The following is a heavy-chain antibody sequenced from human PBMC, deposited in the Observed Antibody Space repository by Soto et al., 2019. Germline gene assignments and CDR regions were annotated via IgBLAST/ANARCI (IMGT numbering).Heavy chain of an antibody. CDR2: ISGSGGST. CDR1: GFTFSSYA. V-gene: IGHV3-23*01. J-gene: IGHJ4*02. CDR3: AKALFGRELWAVGY. D-gene: IGHD3-16*01. Sequence: EVQLLESGGGLVQPGGSLRLSCAASGFTFSSYAMSWVRQAPGKGLEWVSAISGSGGSTYYADSVKGRFTISRDNSKNTLYLKMNSLRAEDTAVYYCAKALFGRELWAVGYWGQGTLVTVSS.